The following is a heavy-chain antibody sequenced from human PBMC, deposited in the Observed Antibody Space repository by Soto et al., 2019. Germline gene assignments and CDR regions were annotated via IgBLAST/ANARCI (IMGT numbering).Heavy chain of an antibody. D-gene: IGHD6-19*01. CDR2: IHYSGST. Sequence: QVQLQESGPGLVKPSQTLSLTCTVSGGSISSGDYYWSWIRQPPGKGLEWIGYIHYSGSTYYNPSLXXLXTXXADTPKNQFSLNLSSVTAADTAVYYCARDSDVSGYWGQGTLVTVSS. CDR1: GGSISSGDYY. V-gene: IGHV4-30-4*01. CDR3: ARDSDVSGY. J-gene: IGHJ4*02.